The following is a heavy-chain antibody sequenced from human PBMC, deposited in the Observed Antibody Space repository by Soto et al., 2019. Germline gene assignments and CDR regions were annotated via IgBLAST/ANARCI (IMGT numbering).Heavy chain of an antibody. V-gene: IGHV1-2*04. CDR3: ARSPVPWYQLPQYCSGGSCYSPEFDY. D-gene: IGHD2-15*01. CDR2: INPNSGGT. J-gene: IGHJ4*02. CDR1: GYTFTGYY. Sequence: ASVKVSCKASGYTFTGYYMHWVRQAPGQGLEWMGWINPNSGGTNYAQKFQGWVTMTRDTSISTAYMELSRLRSDDTAVYYCARSPVPWYQLPQYCSGGSCYSPEFDYWGQGTLVTVSS.